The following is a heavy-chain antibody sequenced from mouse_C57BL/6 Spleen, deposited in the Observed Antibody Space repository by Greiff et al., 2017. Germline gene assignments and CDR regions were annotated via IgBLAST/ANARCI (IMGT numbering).Heavy chain of an antibody. CDR1: GFTFNTYA. CDR2: IRSKSSNYAT. D-gene: IGHD2-4*01. V-gene: IGHV10-3*01. Sequence: EVLLVESGGGLVQPKGSLKLSCAASGFTFNTYAMHWVRQAPGKGLEWVARIRSKSSNYATYYADSVKDRFTISRDDSQSMLYLQMNNLKTEDTAMYYCVTTSDCDGYFAYWGQGTTLTVSS. J-gene: IGHJ2*01. CDR3: VTTSDCDGYFAY.